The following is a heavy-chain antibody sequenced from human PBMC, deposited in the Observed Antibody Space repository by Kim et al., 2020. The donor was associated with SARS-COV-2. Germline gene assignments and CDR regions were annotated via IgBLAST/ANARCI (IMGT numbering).Heavy chain of an antibody. Sequence: SETLSLTCTVSGGSISSYYWSWIRQPPGKGLEWIGYIYYSGSSNYNPSLKSRVTISLDTSKNQFSLKLSSVTAADTAVYYCARARFYYDSSGYLVGYYYYYMDVWAKGTTVTVSS. CDR2: IYYSGSS. CDR3: ARARFYYDSSGYLVGYYYYYMDV. D-gene: IGHD3-22*01. CDR1: GGSISSYY. V-gene: IGHV4-59*01. J-gene: IGHJ6*03.